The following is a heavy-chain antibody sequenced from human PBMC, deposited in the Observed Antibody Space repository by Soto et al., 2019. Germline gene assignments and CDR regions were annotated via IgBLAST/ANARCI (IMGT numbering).Heavy chain of an antibody. V-gene: IGHV4-39*01. D-gene: IGHD2-2*01. CDR2: LYYTGTT. Sequence: PSSTXSLTCSLSVCCSFSSSYYFCWIRQPPGKGLEWIGSLYYTGTTYYNSSLKSRVKISADKSQNQFSLRLSSVTAADTAVYYSGDYCSRNYCYDWLETWGQGTLVNVYS. CDR3: GDYCSRNYCYDWLET. CDR1: VCCSFSSSYY. J-gene: IGHJ5*02.